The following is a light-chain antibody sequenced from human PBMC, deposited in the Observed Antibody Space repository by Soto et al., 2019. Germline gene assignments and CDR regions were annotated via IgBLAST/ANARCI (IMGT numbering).Light chain of an antibody. V-gene: IGLV2-14*03. Sequence: QSVLTQPASVSGSPGQSITISCTGTSSDARGYNYASWYQHHPGKAPKLIIFDVTNRPSGVSNRFSGSQSGNTASLTISGLQTEDEADYYCFSYTSTNTQAFGGGTQLTVL. CDR1: SSDARGYNY. CDR2: DVT. J-gene: IGLJ3*02. CDR3: FSYTSTNTQA.